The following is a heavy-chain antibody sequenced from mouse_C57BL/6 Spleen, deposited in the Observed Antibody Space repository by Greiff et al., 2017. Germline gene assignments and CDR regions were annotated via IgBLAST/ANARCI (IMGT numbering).Heavy chain of an antibody. CDR1: GYAFTNYL. CDR3: ARGGYWFAY. Sequence: QVQLQQSGAELVRPGTSVKVSCKASGYAFTNYLIEWVKQRPGQGLEWIGVINPGSGGTNYNEKFKGKATLTADKSSSTAYMQLSSLTSEDSAVYFCARGGYWFAYWGQGTLVTVSA. CDR2: INPGSGGT. V-gene: IGHV1-54*01. J-gene: IGHJ3*01.